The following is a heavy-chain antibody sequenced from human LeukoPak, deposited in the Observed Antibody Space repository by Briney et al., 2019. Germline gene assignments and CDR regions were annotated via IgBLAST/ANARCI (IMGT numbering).Heavy chain of an antibody. V-gene: IGHV4-59*01. CDR3: ARGRGYSYVIDAFDI. J-gene: IGHJ3*02. Sequence: PSETLSLTCTVSGGSISSYYWSWIRQPPGKGLEWIGYIYYSGSTNYNPSLKSRVTISVDTSKNQFSLKLSSVTAADTAAYYCARGRGYSYVIDAFDIWGQGTMVTVSS. D-gene: IGHD5-18*01. CDR2: IYYSGST. CDR1: GGSISSYY.